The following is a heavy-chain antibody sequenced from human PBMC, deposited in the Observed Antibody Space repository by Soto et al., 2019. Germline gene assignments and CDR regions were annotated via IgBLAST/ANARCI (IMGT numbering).Heavy chain of an antibody. D-gene: IGHD2-2*01. CDR2: IKQDGSEK. V-gene: IGHV3-7*05. CDR3: AKGYCTSTSCSRGYFDY. J-gene: IGHJ4*02. CDR1: GFTFSSYW. Sequence: PGGSLRLSCAASGFTFSSYWMSWVRQAPGKGLEWVANIKQDGSEKYYVDSVKGRFTISRDNAKNSLYLQMNSLRAEDTAVYYCAKGYCTSTSCSRGYFDYWGQGALVTVSS.